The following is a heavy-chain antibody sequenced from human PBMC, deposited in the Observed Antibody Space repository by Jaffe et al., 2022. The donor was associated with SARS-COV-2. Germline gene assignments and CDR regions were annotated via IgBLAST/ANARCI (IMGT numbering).Heavy chain of an antibody. Sequence: EVQLVESGGGLVQPGGSLRLSCAASGFTFSSYDMHWVRQATGKGLEWVSAIGTAGDTYYPGSVKGRFTISRENAKNSLYLQMNSLRAGDTAVYYCARAAVAGHFDYWGQGTLVTVSS. CDR1: GFTFSSYD. V-gene: IGHV3-13*01. CDR3: ARAAVAGHFDY. CDR2: IGTAGDT. D-gene: IGHD6-19*01. J-gene: IGHJ4*02.